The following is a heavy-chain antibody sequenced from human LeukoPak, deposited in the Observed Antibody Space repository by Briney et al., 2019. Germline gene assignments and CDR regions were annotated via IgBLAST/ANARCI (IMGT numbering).Heavy chain of an antibody. J-gene: IGHJ4*02. V-gene: IGHV3-30*03. CDR1: GFIFSHYA. Sequence: GGSLRLSCAASGFIFSHYAIHWVRQAPGKGLEWVAGTSYDGSNTYYADSVKGRFTISRDNSGNTLSLQMNSLRGEDTAVYYCARDWKFFDYWGQGTLVTVSS. D-gene: IGHD1-1*01. CDR2: TSYDGSNT. CDR3: ARDWKFFDY.